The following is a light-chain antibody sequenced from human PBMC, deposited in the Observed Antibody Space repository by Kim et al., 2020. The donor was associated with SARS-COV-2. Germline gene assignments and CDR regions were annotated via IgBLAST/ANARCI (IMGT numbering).Light chain of an antibody. CDR2: GSS. CDR1: TSNIGAGHD. Sequence: PGQRVTIACTGSTSNIGAGHDVHWYQHLPGTAPKVLIYGSSNRPSGVPDRFSGSKSGTSASLAITGLQAEDEGDYYCQSYDSGRWVFGGGTQLTVL. V-gene: IGLV1-40*01. J-gene: IGLJ3*02. CDR3: QSYDSGRWV.